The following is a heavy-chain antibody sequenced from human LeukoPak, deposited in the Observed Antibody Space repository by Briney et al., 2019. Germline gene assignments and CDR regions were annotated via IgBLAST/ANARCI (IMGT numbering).Heavy chain of an antibody. V-gene: IGHV3-23*01. D-gene: IGHD6-25*01. CDR1: GFTFSSYA. J-gene: IGHJ4*02. CDR2: ISGSGVST. Sequence: GGSLRLSCAASGFTFSSYAMSWVRQAPGKGLEWVSGISGSGVSTYYADSVKGRFTISRDNSKSTLYLQMNSLRAEDTAVYYCAKAGSGWIFDNWGQGTLVTVSS. CDR3: AKAGSGWIFDN.